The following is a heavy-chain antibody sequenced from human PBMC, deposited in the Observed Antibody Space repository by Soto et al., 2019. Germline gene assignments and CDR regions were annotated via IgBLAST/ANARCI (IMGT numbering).Heavy chain of an antibody. J-gene: IGHJ4*02. D-gene: IGHD3-22*01. CDR2: ISYDGSNK. V-gene: IGHV3-30*18. Sequence: GGSLRLSCAASGFTFSSYGMHWVRQAPGKGLEWVAVISYDGSNKYYADSVKGRFTISRDNSKNTLYLQMNSLRAEDTDVYYCAKDIELDYYDSSGYFDYWGQGTLVTVSS. CDR1: GFTFSSYG. CDR3: AKDIELDYYDSSGYFDY.